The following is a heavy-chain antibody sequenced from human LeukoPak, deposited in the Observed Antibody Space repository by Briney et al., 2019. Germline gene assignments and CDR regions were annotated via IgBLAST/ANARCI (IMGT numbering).Heavy chain of an antibody. D-gene: IGHD5-18*01. CDR2: SGST. V-gene: IGHV4-38-2*02. CDR1: GYSISSGYY. CDR3: ARDDGYTYGFKSSDC. J-gene: IGHJ4*02. Sequence: SETLSLTCTVSGYSISSGYYWGWIRQPPGKGLEWIGSGSTYYNPSLKSRVTISVDTSKNQFSLKLSSVTAADTAVYYCARDDGYTYGFKSSDCWGQGTLVTVSS.